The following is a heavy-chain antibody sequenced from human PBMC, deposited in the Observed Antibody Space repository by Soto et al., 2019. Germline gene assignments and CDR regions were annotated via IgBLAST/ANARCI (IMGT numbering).Heavy chain of an antibody. Sequence: KSXETLSLTCTVAGASMTGASMSSYYWSWIRQPPGKGLEWIGYIYYIGSTDYNPSLKSRVTISVDTSNNQFSLKLNSVTSADTAVYYCARASISGGNSASHYAMDVWGQGTTVTVS. D-gene: IGHD2-15*01. CDR1: GASMTGASMSSYY. J-gene: IGHJ6*02. V-gene: IGHV4-61*01. CDR3: ARASISGGNSASHYAMDV. CDR2: IYYIGST.